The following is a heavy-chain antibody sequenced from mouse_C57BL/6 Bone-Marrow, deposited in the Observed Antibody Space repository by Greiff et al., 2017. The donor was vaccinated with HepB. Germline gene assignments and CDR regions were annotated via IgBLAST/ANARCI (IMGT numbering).Heavy chain of an antibody. CDR1: GYTFTSYG. Sequence: VKLVESGAELARPGASVKLSCKASGYTFTSYGISWVKQRTGQGLEWIGEIYPRSGNTYYNEKFKGKATLTADKSSSTAYMELRSLTSEDSAVYFCARGYLITTVVAKAYWGQGTLVTVSA. CDR3: ARGYLITTVVAKAY. D-gene: IGHD1-1*01. CDR2: IYPRSGNT. J-gene: IGHJ3*01. V-gene: IGHV1-81*01.